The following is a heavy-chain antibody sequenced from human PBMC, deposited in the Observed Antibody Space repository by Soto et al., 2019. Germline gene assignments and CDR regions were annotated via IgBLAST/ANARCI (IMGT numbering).Heavy chain of an antibody. CDR1: DYTFTTYG. J-gene: IGHJ4*02. D-gene: IGHD2-8*01. Sequence: QVQLVQSGAEVKKPGASVKVSCKASDYTFTTYGITWVRQAPGQGLEWMGWISGYNDKTYYPQKLQGRVTMTTDTSTSTAYMELTSLRSDDTAVYYCAREYCANAVCYLPDYWGQGTLVTVSS. CDR3: AREYCANAVCYLPDY. V-gene: IGHV1-18*01. CDR2: ISGYNDKT.